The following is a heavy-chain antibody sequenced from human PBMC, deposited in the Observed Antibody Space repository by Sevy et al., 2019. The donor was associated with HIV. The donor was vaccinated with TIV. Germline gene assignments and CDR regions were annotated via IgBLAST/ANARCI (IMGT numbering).Heavy chain of an antibody. CDR2: IRYDGSNK. D-gene: IGHD3-3*01. CDR1: GFTFSSYG. Sequence: GGSLRLSCAASGFTFSSYGMHWVRQAPGKGLEWVAFIRYDGSNKYYAHSVKGRFTISRDNSKNTLYLQMNSLRAEDTAVYYCGRQITIFGVVIDYWGQGTLVTVSS. CDR3: GRQITIFGVVIDY. J-gene: IGHJ4*02. V-gene: IGHV3-30*02.